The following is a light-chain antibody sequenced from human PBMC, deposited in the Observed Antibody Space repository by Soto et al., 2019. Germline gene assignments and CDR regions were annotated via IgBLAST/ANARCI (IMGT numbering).Light chain of an antibody. CDR2: KAS. V-gene: IGKV1-5*03. CDR1: QTISSW. CDR3: QQYNSYRA. Sequence: DIQMTQSPSTLSGSVGDRVTITCRASQTISSWLAWYQQKPGRAPKLLISKASSLESGVPSRFSGSGFGTEFTLTISSLQPDDFATYYCQQYNSYRAFGQGTKVDI. J-gene: IGKJ1*01.